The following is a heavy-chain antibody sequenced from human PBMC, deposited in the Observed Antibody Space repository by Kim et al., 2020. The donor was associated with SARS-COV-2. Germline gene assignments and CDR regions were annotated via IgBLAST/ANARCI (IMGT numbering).Heavy chain of an antibody. D-gene: IGHD5-12*01. J-gene: IGHJ4*02. Sequence: SETLSLTCTVSGGSISSYYWSWIRQPPGKGLEWIGYIYYSGSTNYNPSLKSRVTISVDTSKNQFSLKLSSVTAADTAVYYCARAGRDGYNWGNTFDYWGQGTLVTVSS. CDR3: ARAGRDGYNWGNTFDY. V-gene: IGHV4-59*13. CDR2: IYYSGST. CDR1: GGSISSYY.